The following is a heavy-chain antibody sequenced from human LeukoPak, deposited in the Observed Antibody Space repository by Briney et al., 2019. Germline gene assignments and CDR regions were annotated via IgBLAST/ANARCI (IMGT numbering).Heavy chain of an antibody. V-gene: IGHV4-34*01. D-gene: IGHD2-15*01. CDR1: GGSFSGYY. Sequence: SETLSLTCAVYGGSFSGYYWSWIRQPPGKGLEWIGEINHSGSTNYNPSLKSRVTISVDTSKNQFSLKLSSVTAADTAVYYCARRGYCSGGSCAEYYFDYWGQGTLVTVPS. J-gene: IGHJ4*02. CDR3: ARRGYCSGGSCAEYYFDY. CDR2: INHSGST.